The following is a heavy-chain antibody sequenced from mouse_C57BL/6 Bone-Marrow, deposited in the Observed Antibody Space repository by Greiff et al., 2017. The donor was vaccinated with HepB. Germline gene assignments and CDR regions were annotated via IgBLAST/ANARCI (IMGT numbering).Heavy chain of an antibody. V-gene: IGHV14-4*01. CDR3: TTEGSYYSNLRVFDY. CDR2: IDPENGDT. CDR1: GFNIKNTY. Sequence: SVAELVRPGASVKLSCTASGFNIKNTYMHWVKQRPEQGLEWIGWIDPENGDTEYASKFQGKATITADTSSNTAYLQLSSLTSEDTAVYYCTTEGSYYSNLRVFDYWGQGTTLTVSS. D-gene: IGHD2-5*01. J-gene: IGHJ2*01.